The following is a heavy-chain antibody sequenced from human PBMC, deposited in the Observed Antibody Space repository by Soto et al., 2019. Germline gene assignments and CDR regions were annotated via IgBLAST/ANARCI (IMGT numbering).Heavy chain of an antibody. Sequence: SETLSLTCSASGVSISTVGHYWTWIAQPPGKGLEWIGSIYHTGSTYYSKSLRSRLTMSVDTSKSQFSLRLSSVTAADTAEYYCARATGTLRSRNCDYWGQGSLVTVSS. V-gene: IGHV4-31*03. D-gene: IGHD1-1*01. J-gene: IGHJ4*02. CDR2: IYHTGST. CDR1: GVSISTVGHY. CDR3: ARATGTLRSRNCDY.